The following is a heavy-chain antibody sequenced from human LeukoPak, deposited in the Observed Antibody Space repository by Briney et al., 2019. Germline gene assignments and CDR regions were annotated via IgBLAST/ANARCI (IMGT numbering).Heavy chain of an antibody. CDR3: ARRASTERGHSYGLDY. Sequence: GGSLRLSCAASGFTFSTHSMNWVRQAPGKGLEWVSSISFSGDYIYYADSLKGRITISRDNAKNSLYLQMNSLRAEDSAVYYCARRASTERGHSYGLDYWGQGTLVTVSS. D-gene: IGHD5-18*01. CDR1: GFTFSTHS. V-gene: IGHV3-21*01. J-gene: IGHJ4*02. CDR2: ISFSGDYI.